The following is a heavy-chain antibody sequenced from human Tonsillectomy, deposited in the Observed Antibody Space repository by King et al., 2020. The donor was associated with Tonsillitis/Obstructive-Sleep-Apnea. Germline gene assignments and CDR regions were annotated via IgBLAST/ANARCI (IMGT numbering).Heavy chain of an antibody. CDR2: ISGYNSNT. Sequence: QLVQSGAVVKKTGASVKISCKTSGFTFTSDGISWVRQAPGHGLERMGWISGYNSNTKNTQKLQGRVTMTTDTSTSTAYMELRSLRSDDTAVYYCASRSGWYSGHAFDSWGEGTMVTVSS. D-gene: IGHD6-19*01. CDR3: ASRSGWYSGHAFDS. V-gene: IGHV1-18*01. CDR1: GFTFTSDG. J-gene: IGHJ3*02.